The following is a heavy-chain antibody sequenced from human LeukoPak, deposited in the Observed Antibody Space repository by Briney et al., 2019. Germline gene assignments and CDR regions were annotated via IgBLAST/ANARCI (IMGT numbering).Heavy chain of an antibody. CDR1: GYTFTSYY. CDR3: ARGWLAETTVVTPYNY. J-gene: IGHJ4*02. CDR2: ITPIFGTA. V-gene: IGHV1-69*13. D-gene: IGHD4-23*01. Sequence: SVKVSCKASGYTFTSYYMHWVRQAPGQGLEWMGGITPIFGTANYAQKFQGRVTITAVESMSTAYMELSSLRSEDTAVYYCARGWLAETTVVTPYNYWGQGTLVTVSS.